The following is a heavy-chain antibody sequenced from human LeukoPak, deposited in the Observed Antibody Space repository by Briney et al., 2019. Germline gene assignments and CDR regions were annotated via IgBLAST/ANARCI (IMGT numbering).Heavy chain of an antibody. J-gene: IGHJ3*01. CDR1: GYTFTDYY. CDR2: INPNSGGT. V-gene: IGHV1-2*06. D-gene: IGHD4-17*01. CDR3: ARDESAVTP. Sequence: ASVTVSCKASGYTFTDYYMHWVRQAPGQGLEWMGRINPNSGGTNYAQNFQGRVTMTRDTSISTAYMELSRLRSDDTAVYYCARDESAVTPWGQGTTVTVSS.